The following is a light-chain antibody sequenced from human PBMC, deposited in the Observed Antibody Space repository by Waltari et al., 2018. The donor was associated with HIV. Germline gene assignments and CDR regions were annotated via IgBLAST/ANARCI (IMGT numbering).Light chain of an antibody. V-gene: IGLV1-44*01. CDR1: SADIGTNT. J-gene: IGLJ3*02. CDR3: AAWDGGLRGWV. CDR2: NDN. Sequence: QSVLTQSPSASGMSGQGVTIPCSGSSADIGTNTVNWYQQIPGTAPKLLISNDNHRPSGVPDRFSGSKSGTSASLAISGLQFEDEADYYCAAWDGGLRGWVFGGGTKLTVL.